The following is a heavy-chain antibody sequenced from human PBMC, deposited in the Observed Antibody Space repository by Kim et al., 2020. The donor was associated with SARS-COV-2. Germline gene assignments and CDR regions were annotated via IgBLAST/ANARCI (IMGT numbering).Heavy chain of an antibody. CDR1: GFRFSDYD. CDR2: INGDGSCR. V-gene: IGHV3-11*01. Sequence: GGSLRLSCEASGFRFSDYDMSWIRQAPGKGLEWVAYINGDGSCRKCAYAVNGRCSITRDNANKSLSLQMNSMTPETTAVYVYVRKPINGGQGTLV. J-gene: IGHJ4*02. D-gene: IGHD2-21*01. CDR3: VRKPIN.